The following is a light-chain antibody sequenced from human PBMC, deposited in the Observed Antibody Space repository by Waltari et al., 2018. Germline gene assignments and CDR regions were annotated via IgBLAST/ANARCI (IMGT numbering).Light chain of an antibody. CDR3: SSYAKTLIVV. J-gene: IGLJ2*01. CDR1: SSDVGGYNY. V-gene: IGLV2-11*01. Sequence: QSALTQPRSVSGSPGQSVTISCTGTSSDVGGYNYVSWYQQRPGKAPTLIIYDVDKRPSGVPGRFSGSKSDNTVSLTISGLQTEDEADYYCSSYAKTLIVVFGGGTKLTVL. CDR2: DVD.